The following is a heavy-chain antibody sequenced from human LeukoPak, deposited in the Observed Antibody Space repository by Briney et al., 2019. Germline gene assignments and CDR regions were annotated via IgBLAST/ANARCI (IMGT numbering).Heavy chain of an antibody. CDR3: ARAAKTTVRAFDI. D-gene: IGHD4-17*01. CDR2: IYYSGST. CDR1: GGSISSYY. V-gene: IGHV4-59*01. Sequence: SETLSLTCTVSGGSISSYYWSWIRQPPGKGLEWIGYIYYSGSTNYNPSLKSRVTISVDTSKNQFSLKLSSVTAADTAVYYCARAAKTTVRAFDIWGQGTMVTVSS. J-gene: IGHJ3*02.